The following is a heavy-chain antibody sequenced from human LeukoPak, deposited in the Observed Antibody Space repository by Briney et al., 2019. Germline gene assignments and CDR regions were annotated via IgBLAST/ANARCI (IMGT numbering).Heavy chain of an antibody. Sequence: SETLSLTCTVSGGSISSSSYYWGWIRQPPGKGLEWIGSIYYSGSTYYNPSLKSRVTISVDTSKNQFSLKLSSVTAADTAVYYCARHSGDYGDYAEFYYYGMDVWGQGTTVTVSS. J-gene: IGHJ6*02. CDR2: IYYSGST. V-gene: IGHV4-39*01. CDR3: ARHSGDYGDYAEFYYYGMDV. CDR1: GGSISSSSYY. D-gene: IGHD4-17*01.